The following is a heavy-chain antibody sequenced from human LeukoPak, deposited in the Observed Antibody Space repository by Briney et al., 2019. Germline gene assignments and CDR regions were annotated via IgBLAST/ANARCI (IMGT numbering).Heavy chain of an antibody. J-gene: IGHJ4*02. CDR3: ARGGNWNYIDY. D-gene: IGHD1-1*01. CDR2: ITATGDTA. Sequence: GGSLRLSCVASGFTFTKCAMSWIRQAPGKGLEWVAIITATGDTAYYADSVKGRFTISRDNSKNTLYLQMNSLRAEDTGVYYCARGGNWNYIDYWGQGTLVTVSS. V-gene: IGHV3-23*01. CDR1: GFTFTKCA.